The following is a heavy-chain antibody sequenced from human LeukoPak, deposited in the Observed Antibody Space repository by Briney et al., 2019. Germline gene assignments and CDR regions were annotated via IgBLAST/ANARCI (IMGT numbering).Heavy chain of an antibody. D-gene: IGHD6-13*01. J-gene: IGHJ4*02. Sequence: SETLSLTCTVSGGSISSGGYYWSWIRQHPGKGLEWIGYIYYTGSTNYNPSLKSRVTISVDTSKNQFSLKLSSVTAADTAVYYCARDPAAVRDIAATGTGGNWGQGTLVTVSS. CDR3: ARDPAAVRDIAATGTGGN. CDR1: GGSISSGGYY. CDR2: IYYTGST. V-gene: IGHV4-61*08.